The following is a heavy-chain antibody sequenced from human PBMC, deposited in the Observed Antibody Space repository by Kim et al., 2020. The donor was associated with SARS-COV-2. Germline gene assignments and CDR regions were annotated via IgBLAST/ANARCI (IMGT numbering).Heavy chain of an antibody. D-gene: IGHD3-10*01. CDR2: IYHSGST. Sequence: SETLSLTCAVSGGSITSSNWWSWVRQHPGKGLEWIGEIYHSGSTIYNPSLKSRVTISVDTSKNQFSLNLSSVTAADTAVYYCARYGADGPYDAFDIWGLG. V-gene: IGHV4-4*02. CDR1: GGSITSSNW. CDR3: ARYGADGPYDAFDI. J-gene: IGHJ3*02.